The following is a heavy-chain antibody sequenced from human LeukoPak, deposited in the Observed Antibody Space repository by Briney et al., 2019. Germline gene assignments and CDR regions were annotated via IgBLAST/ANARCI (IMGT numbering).Heavy chain of an antibody. V-gene: IGHV3-23*01. D-gene: IGHD2-15*01. Sequence: PGGSLRLSCAASGFTFSSRAMTWVRQAPGKGLEWVSAISGSGVYTYYADSVKGRFTISRDNSKNTLYLQINSLRADDTAVYYCAKAQGLCSGGSCYPRAYSFDYWGRGILVTVSS. J-gene: IGHJ4*02. CDR1: GFTFSSRA. CDR3: AKAQGLCSGGSCYPRAYSFDY. CDR2: ISGSGVYT.